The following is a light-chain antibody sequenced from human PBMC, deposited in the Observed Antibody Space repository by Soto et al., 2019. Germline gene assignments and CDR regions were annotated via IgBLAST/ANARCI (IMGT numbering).Light chain of an antibody. CDR2: AAS. CDR1: QGISSY. CDR3: QQYYSYPLT. V-gene: IGKV1-8*01. Sequence: AIRMTQSPSSLSASTGDRVTITCRASQGISSYLAWYQQKPGKAPKLLIYAASTLQSGVPSRFSGSGSGTDFTLTISCLQSEDFATYYCQQYYSYPLTFGGGIKV. J-gene: IGKJ4*01.